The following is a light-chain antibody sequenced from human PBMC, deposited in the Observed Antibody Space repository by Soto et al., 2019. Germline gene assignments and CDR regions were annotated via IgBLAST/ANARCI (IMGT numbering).Light chain of an antibody. CDR2: AAS. CDR1: QSIPNYS. Sequence: EVVLTQSPGTVSLSPGETATLSCRASQSIPNYSLACYQHKPGQAPRVLIYAASSRATGIPDRCSGSGSGTDFTRSISRLEPEDVAVYYGQQYGSSFTWTFGQGTNVEI. V-gene: IGKV3-20*01. J-gene: IGKJ1*01. CDR3: QQYGSSFTWT.